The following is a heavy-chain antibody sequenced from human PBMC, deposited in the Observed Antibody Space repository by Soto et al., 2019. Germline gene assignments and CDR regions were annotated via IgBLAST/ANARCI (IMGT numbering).Heavy chain of an antibody. CDR2: ISAYNGNT. Sequence: GASVKVSFKASGYTFTSYGISWVQQAPGQGLEWMGWISAYNGNTNYAQKLQGRVTMTTDTSTSTAYMELRSLRSDDTAVYYCARDDSGIHDFWSGYFWFDPWGPGTLVTSPQ. CDR1: GYTFTSYG. CDR3: ARDDSGIHDFWSGYFWFDP. D-gene: IGHD3-3*01. V-gene: IGHV1-18*01. J-gene: IGHJ5*02.